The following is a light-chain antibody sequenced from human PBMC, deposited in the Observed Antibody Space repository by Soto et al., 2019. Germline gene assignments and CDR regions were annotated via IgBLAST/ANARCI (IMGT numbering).Light chain of an antibody. CDR2: EVT. V-gene: IGLV2-14*01. CDR1: RSDVGGYNY. CDR3: SSFTTSSTQWV. Sequence: QSALTQPASVSGSPGQSITISCTGTRSDVGGYNYVSWYQQHPGKVPKLIIYEVTHRPSGVSDRFSGSKSGNTASLTISGLQAEDEADYYCSSFTTSSTQWVFGGGTKVTVL. J-gene: IGLJ3*02.